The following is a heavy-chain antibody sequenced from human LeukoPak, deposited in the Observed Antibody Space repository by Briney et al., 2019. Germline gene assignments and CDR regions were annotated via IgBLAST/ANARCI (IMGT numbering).Heavy chain of an antibody. CDR1: GFTFSSYS. V-gene: IGHV3-30*02. CDR3: AKDRLPLHSGSYLDY. J-gene: IGHJ4*02. D-gene: IGHD1-26*01. CDR2: IRYDGSNK. Sequence: GGSLRLSCAASGFTFSSYSMNWVRQAPGKGLEWVAFIRYDGSNKYYADSVKGRFTISRDNSKNTLYLQMNSLRAEDTAVYYCAKDRLPLHSGSYLDYWGQGTLVTVSS.